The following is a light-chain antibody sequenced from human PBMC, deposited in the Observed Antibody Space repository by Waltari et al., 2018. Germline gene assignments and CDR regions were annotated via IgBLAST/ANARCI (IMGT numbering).Light chain of an antibody. CDR3: QQYGSSPMYT. CDR2: GAS. Sequence: EIVLTQSPGTLSLSPGERATLSCRASQSLSSSYLAWYQQKAGQAPRLLIQGASTRATGIPDRFSGSGSGTDFTLTISRLEPEDFAVYYCQQYGSSPMYTFGQGTKVEIK. V-gene: IGKV3-20*01. J-gene: IGKJ2*01. CDR1: QSLSSSY.